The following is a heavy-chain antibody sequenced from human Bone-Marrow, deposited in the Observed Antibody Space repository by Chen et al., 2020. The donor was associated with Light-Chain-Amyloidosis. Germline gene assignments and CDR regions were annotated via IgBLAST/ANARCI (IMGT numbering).Heavy chain of an antibody. CDR3: ARSPTGASQAFDI. Sequence: EVQLVESGGGLVQPGGSLRLSCVASGLTFSNYWMNWVRQAPGAGLEWVANIRQSGTEKNYVDSVEDRFTISRDNAKNSMYLQINSLRVDDTAVYYCARSPTGASQAFDIWGQGTTVIVS. CDR1: GLTFSNYW. J-gene: IGHJ3*02. CDR2: IRQSGTEK. V-gene: IGHV3-7*01. D-gene: IGHD4-17*01.